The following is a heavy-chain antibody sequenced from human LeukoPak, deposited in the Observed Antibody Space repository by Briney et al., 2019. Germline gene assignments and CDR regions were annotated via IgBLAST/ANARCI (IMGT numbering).Heavy chain of an antibody. CDR1: GGSISSGGYY. Sequence: SQTLSLTCTVSGGSISSGGYYWSWIRQHPAKGLEWIGYIYYSGSTYYNPSLKSRVTISVDTSKNQFSLKLSSVTAADTAVYYCARVKPGELEPDYFDYWGQGTLVTVSS. V-gene: IGHV4-31*03. J-gene: IGHJ4*02. CDR2: IYYSGST. CDR3: ARVKPGELEPDYFDY. D-gene: IGHD1-26*01.